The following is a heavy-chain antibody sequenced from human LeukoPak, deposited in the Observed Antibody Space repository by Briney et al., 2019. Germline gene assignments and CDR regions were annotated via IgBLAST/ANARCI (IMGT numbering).Heavy chain of an antibody. CDR3: ARTPGTYGDYDPDY. V-gene: IGHV1-18*01. J-gene: IGHJ4*02. CDR2: ISAYTGDT. D-gene: IGHD4-17*01. Sequence: GAAVKVSCKASGYTFTGYGLSWVRQAPGQGLEWMGWISAYTGDTNYARKVQGRVTLTTDTSTSTAYMELSSLRSEDTAVYYCARTPGTYGDYDPDYWGQGTLVTVSS. CDR1: GYTFTGYG.